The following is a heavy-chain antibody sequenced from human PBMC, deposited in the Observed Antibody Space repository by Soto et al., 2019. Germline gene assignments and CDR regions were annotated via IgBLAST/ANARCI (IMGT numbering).Heavy chain of an antibody. CDR3: ARDRYQLLSCPDY. CDR1: GFTFSSYG. V-gene: IGHV3-33*01. J-gene: IGHJ4*02. D-gene: IGHD2-2*01. Sequence: GGSLRLSCAASGFTFSSYGMHWVRQAPGKGLEWVAVMWYDGSNKYYADSVKGRFTISRDNSKNTLYLQMNSLRAEDTAVYYCARDRYQLLSCPDYWGQGTLVTVSS. CDR2: MWYDGSNK.